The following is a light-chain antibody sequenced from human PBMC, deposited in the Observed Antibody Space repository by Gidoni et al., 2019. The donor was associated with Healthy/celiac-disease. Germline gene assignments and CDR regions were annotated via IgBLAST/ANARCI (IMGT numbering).Light chain of an antibody. J-gene: IGLJ1*01. Sequence: QSALTQPASVSGSPGQSITISCTGTSSDVGGYNYVSWYQQHPGKAPKLMIYDVSTRPSGVSNRFSGSKSGTTASLTISGLQAEDEADYYCSSYTSSSTLYVFGTGTKVTVL. V-gene: IGLV2-14*03. CDR1: SSDVGGYNY. CDR3: SSYTSSSTLYV. CDR2: DVS.